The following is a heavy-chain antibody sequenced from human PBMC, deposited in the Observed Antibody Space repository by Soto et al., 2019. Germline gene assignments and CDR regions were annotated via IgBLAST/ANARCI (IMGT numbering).Heavy chain of an antibody. CDR1: GFSFSTYA. CDR3: ARDINGTGTNVVYDS. V-gene: IGHV3-23*01. CDR2: ISGRGSAT. J-gene: IGHJ4*02. D-gene: IGHD1-7*01. Sequence: EVQLLESGGSLVQPGGSLSLSCAASGFSFSTYAMGWVRQAPGKGLEWVLAISGRGSATYYADPVRGRFPISRDNSKDTLYLQMNSLRAGDVAVYYCARDINGTGTNVVYDSWGQGSLVSVSS.